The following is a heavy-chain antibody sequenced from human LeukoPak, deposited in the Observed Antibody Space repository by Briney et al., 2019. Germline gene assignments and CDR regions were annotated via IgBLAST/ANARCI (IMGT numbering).Heavy chain of an antibody. CDR1: GYTFTGYY. V-gene: IGHV1-2*02. CDR2: INPNSGGT. Sequence: GASVKVSCKASGYTFTGYYMHWVRQAPGQGLEWMGWINPNSGGTNYAQKFQGRVTMTRDTSISTAYMELSRLGSDDTAVYYCAREIEYPTLKWFDPWGQGTLVTVSS. J-gene: IGHJ5*02. D-gene: IGHD2-2*01. CDR3: AREIEYPTLKWFDP.